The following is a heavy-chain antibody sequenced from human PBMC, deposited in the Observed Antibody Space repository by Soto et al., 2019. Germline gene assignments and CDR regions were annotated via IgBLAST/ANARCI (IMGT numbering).Heavy chain of an antibody. Sequence: QVQLVQSGAEVKKPGSSVNVSCKASGGTFSSYAISWVRQAPGQGLEWMGGIIPIFGTTNYALKFQGRLSIAADDSSSTAYMQLSSLTSDDTAVYYCARPSCGSLEDSYYYAVDVWGQGTTVIVSS. J-gene: IGHJ6*02. CDR1: GGTFSSYA. CDR2: IIPIFGTT. CDR3: ARPSCGSLEDSYYYAVDV. V-gene: IGHV1-69*12. D-gene: IGHD3-10*01.